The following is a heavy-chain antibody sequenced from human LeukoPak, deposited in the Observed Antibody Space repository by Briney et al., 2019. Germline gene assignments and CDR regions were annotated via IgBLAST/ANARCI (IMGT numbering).Heavy chain of an antibody. CDR3: ARYPTGSGWTGVRYFDY. Sequence: SVKVSCKASGGTFSSYAISWVRQAPGQGLEWMGGIIPIFGTANYAQKFQGRVTITADESTSTAYMELSSLRSEDTAVYYWARYPTGSGWTGVRYFDYWGQGTLVTVSS. D-gene: IGHD6-19*01. V-gene: IGHV1-69*13. CDR1: GGTFSSYA. J-gene: IGHJ4*02. CDR2: IIPIFGTA.